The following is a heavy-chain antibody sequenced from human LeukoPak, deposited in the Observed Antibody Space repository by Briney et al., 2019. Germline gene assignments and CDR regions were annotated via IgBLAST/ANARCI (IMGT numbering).Heavy chain of an antibody. CDR2: ISSNGNTI. CDR1: GFIFSRYE. D-gene: IGHD6-19*01. CDR3: ARYSSGWSFDY. V-gene: IGHV3-48*03. Sequence: GGSLRLSCAASGFIFSRYEMNWVRQAPGKGLEWVSYISSNGNTIYYADSVKGRFTISRDNAKNSLYLQMNSLRAEDTAVYYCARYSSGWSFDYWGQGTRVTVSS. J-gene: IGHJ4*02.